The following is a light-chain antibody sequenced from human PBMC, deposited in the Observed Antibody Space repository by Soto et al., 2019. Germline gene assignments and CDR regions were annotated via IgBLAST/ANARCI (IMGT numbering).Light chain of an antibody. CDR2: KAS. CDR3: QQYNSYPLT. V-gene: IGKV1-5*03. Sequence: DVQVTPSPSSLSASVGDRVTITCRASQTISSWLAWYQQKPGQAPKLLIYKASSLQSAVPSRFSGSGSGTEFTLTISGLQPDDFATYYCQQYNSYPLTFGGGTKVDIK. J-gene: IGKJ4*01. CDR1: QTISSW.